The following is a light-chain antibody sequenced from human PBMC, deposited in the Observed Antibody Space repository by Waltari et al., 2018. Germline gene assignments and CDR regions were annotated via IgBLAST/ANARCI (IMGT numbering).Light chain of an antibody. J-gene: IGKJ2*01. CDR1: QSVSSSF. Sequence: DIVLTQFPGTLSLSPGERATLSCRASQSVSSSFLAWYQQKPGQAPSLLIYGASSRATGIPDRFSGSGSGTDFTLTISRLEPEDFAVYYCQQYGSSPMYTFGQGTKLEIK. CDR3: QQYGSSPMYT. V-gene: IGKV3-20*01. CDR2: GAS.